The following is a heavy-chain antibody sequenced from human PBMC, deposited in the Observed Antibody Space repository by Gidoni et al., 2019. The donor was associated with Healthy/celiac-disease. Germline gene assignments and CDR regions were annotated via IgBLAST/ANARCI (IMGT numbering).Heavy chain of an antibody. CDR1: GGSISSYY. CDR2: IYYSGST. J-gene: IGHJ4*02. V-gene: IGHV4-59*01. Sequence: QVQLQASGPGLVKPSETLSLTCTVAGGSISSYYWSWIRQPPGKGLEWIGYIYYSGSTNYNPSLKSRVTISVDTSKNQFSLKLSSVTAADTAVYYCARYSGSYGAFDYWGQGTLVTVSS. D-gene: IGHD1-26*01. CDR3: ARYSGSYGAFDY.